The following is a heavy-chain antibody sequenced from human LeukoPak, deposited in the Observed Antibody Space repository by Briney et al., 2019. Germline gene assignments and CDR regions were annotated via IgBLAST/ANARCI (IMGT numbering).Heavy chain of an antibody. CDR2: IYSGGST. V-gene: IGHV3-53*01. J-gene: IGHJ5*02. CDR1: GFTVSNNY. CDR3: ARGIAAAANEDRFDP. D-gene: IGHD6-13*01. Sequence: GGSLRLSCAASGFTVSNNYMSWVRQAPGKGLEWVSVIYSGGSTYYADSVKGRFTISRDNSKNTLHLQMNSLRAGDTAVYYCARGIAAAANEDRFDPWGQGTLVTVSS.